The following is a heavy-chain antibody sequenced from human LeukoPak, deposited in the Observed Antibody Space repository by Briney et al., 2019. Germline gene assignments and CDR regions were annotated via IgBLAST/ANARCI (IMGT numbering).Heavy chain of an antibody. CDR3: ARSVEGYCSGGSCYSYYYYMDV. Sequence: SETLSLTCTVSGGSISSSSYYWGWIRQPPGKGLEWIGSIYYSGGTYYNPSLKSRVTISVDTSKNPFSLKLSSVTAADTAVYYCARSVEGYCSGGSCYSYYYYMDVWGKGTTVTVSS. CDR2: IYYSGGT. D-gene: IGHD2-15*01. CDR1: GGSISSSSYY. V-gene: IGHV4-39*07. J-gene: IGHJ6*03.